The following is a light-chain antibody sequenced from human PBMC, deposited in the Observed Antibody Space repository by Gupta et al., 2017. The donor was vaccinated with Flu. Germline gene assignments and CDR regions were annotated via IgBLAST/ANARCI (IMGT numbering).Light chain of an antibody. J-gene: IGLJ3*02. CDR2: EVI. CDR1: SSDVGGYNY. V-gene: IGLV2-14*01. CDR3: SSYTSSNSLE. Sequence: QSPLTQPASVSGSPAQSITISCTGTSSDVGGYNYVSWYQHHPGKAPKLMIYEVINRPSGVSNRFSGSKSGNTASLTISGLQAEDEAEYYCSSYTSSNSLEFGGGTKLTVL.